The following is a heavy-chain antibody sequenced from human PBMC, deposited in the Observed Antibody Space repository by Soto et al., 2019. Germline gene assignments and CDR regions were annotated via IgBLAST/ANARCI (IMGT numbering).Heavy chain of an antibody. V-gene: IGHV1-69*02. J-gene: IGHJ6*03. CDR2: IIPILGIA. Sequence: SVKVSCKASGGTFNSYTISWVRQAPGQGLEWMGRIIPILGIANYAQKFQGRVTITADKSTSTAYMELSSLRSEDTAVYYCARRQQMLKRGDYYYYMDVWGKGTTVTVSS. CDR1: GGTFNSYT. D-gene: IGHD6-13*01. CDR3: ARRQQMLKRGDYYYYMDV.